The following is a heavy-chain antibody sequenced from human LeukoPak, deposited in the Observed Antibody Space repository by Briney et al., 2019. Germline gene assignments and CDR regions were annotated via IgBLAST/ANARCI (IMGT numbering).Heavy chain of an antibody. CDR2: IYTSGST. Sequence: SETLSLTCTVSGGSISSYYWSWIRQPAGKGLEWIGRIYTSGSTNYNPSLKSRVTMSVDTSKNQFSLKLSSVTAADTAVYYCARDPLVGANWYFDLWGRGTLVTVPS. J-gene: IGHJ2*01. CDR3: ARDPLVGANWYFDL. CDR1: GGSISSYY. V-gene: IGHV4-4*07. D-gene: IGHD1-26*01.